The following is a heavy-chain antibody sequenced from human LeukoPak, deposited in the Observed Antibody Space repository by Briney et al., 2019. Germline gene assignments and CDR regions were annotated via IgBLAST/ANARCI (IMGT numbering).Heavy chain of an antibody. V-gene: IGHV3-23*01. CDR1: GFTFSSYW. CDR3: AKASSYYYDSSGYYSL. D-gene: IGHD3-22*01. Sequence: GGSLRLSCAASGFTFSSYWMSWVRQAPGKGLEWVSAISGSGGSTYYADSVKGRFTISRDNSKNTLYLQMNSLRAEDTAVYYCAKASSYYYDSSGYYSLWGQGTLVTVSS. CDR2: ISGSGGST. J-gene: IGHJ4*02.